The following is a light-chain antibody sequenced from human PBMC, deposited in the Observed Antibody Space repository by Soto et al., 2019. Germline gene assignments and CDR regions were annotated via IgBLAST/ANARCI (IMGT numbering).Light chain of an antibody. CDR3: QQYGTSSRT. CDR2: GAS. Sequence: EIVLTQSPGTLSLSPGARATLSCRASQSVSSNLAWYQQKPGQAPRLLIYGASTRATGIPARFSGSGSGTEFTLTISRLEPEDFAVYYCQQYGTSSRTFGQGTKVDIK. J-gene: IGKJ1*01. CDR1: QSVSSN. V-gene: IGKV3-20*01.